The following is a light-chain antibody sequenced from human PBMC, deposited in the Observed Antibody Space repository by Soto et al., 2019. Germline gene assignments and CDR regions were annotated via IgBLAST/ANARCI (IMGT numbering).Light chain of an antibody. CDR3: QQYDSSSPT. Sequence: DIQMTQSPSTLSASVGDGVTITCRASQNISVWLAWYQQRPGKAPKFLIYDASNLETGVSSRFSGSGSGTEFTLTIRSLQPDDFATYYCQQYDSSSPTFGLGTKLEIK. V-gene: IGKV1-5*01. J-gene: IGKJ2*01. CDR2: DAS. CDR1: QNISVW.